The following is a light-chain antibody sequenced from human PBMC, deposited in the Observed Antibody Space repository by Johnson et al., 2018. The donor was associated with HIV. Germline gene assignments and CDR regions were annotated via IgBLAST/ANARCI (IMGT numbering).Light chain of an antibody. CDR3: ETWDSSMTGGGV. J-gene: IGLJ1*01. V-gene: IGLV1-51*02. CDR1: TSTLGNNY. Sequence: HSVLTQPPSVSAAPGQKVTISCSGRTSTLGNNYVSWYQELPGTAPKLLIYKNDRRPPEIPDRFSGSKSATPATLGIPGLQTGDEAEYYCETWDSSMTGGGVCGTGTKVTVL. CDR2: KND.